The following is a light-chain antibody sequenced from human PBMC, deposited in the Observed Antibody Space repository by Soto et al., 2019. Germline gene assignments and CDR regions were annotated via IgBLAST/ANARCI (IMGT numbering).Light chain of an antibody. CDR2: GAS. V-gene: IGKV3-20*01. CDR1: QSVSSSY. J-gene: IGKJ1*01. Sequence: EIVLTQSPGTLSLSPGERATLSCRASQSVSSSYLVWHQQKPGQAPTLLIFGASSRATGIPDRFSGSGSGTDFTLTISRLEPEDFAVYYCQQYGSSGTFGQGTKVDI. CDR3: QQYGSSGT.